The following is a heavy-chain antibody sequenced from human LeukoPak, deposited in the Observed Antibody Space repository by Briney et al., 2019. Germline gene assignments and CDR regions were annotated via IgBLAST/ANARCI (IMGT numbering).Heavy chain of an antibody. CDR3: ARDYYGSGSYDY. CDR2: ISYDGSNK. V-gene: IGHV3-30-3*01. CDR1: GFTFSSYA. D-gene: IGHD3-10*01. J-gene: IGHJ4*02. Sequence: VGSLRLSCAASGFTFSSYAMHWVRQAPGKGLEWVAVISYDGSNKYYADSVKGRFTISRDNSKNTLYLQMNSLRAEDTAVYYCARDYYGSGSYDYWGQGTLVTVSS.